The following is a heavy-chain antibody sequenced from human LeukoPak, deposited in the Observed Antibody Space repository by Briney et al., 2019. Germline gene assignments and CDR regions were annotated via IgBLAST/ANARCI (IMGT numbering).Heavy chain of an antibody. CDR2: IRSKAYGGTT. D-gene: IGHD3-10*01. J-gene: IGHJ4*02. Sequence: GGSLRLSCTASGFTFGDYAMSWFRQAPGKGLGWVGFIRSKAYGGTTEYAASVKGRFTISRDDSKSIAYLQMNSLKTEDTAVYYCTRDLSITMVRGVPRYWGQGTLVTVSS. CDR1: GFTFGDYA. CDR3: TRDLSITMVRGVPRY. V-gene: IGHV3-49*03.